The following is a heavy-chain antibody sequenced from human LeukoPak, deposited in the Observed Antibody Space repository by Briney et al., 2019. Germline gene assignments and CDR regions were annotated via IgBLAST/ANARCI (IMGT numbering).Heavy chain of an antibody. V-gene: IGHV4-61*02. J-gene: IGHJ4*02. CDR3: ASFNYGSGRIDY. CDR1: GGSISSGSYY. D-gene: IGHD3-10*01. CDR2: IYTSGST. Sequence: PSQTLSLTCTVSGGSISSGSYYWSWIRQPAGKGLEWIGRIYTSGSTNYNPSLKSRVTISVDTSKNQFSLKLSSVTAADTAVYYCASFNYGSGRIDYWGQGTLATVSS.